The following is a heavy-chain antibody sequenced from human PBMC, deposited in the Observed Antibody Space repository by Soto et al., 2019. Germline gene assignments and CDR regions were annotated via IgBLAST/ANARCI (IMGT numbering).Heavy chain of an antibody. J-gene: IGHJ4*02. CDR2: IYYSGST. D-gene: IGHD3-10*01. CDR1: GGSISSGDYY. V-gene: IGHV4-30-4*01. CDR3: ASRKSSPYFDY. Sequence: SESLSLTCTVSGGSISSGDYYWSWIRQPPGKGLEWIGYIYYSGSTYYNPSLKSRVTISVDTSKNQFSLKLSSVTAADTAVYYCASRKSSPYFDYWGQGTLVTVSS.